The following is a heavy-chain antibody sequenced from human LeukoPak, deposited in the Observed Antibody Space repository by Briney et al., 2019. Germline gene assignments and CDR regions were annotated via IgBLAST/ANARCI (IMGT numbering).Heavy chain of an antibody. Sequence: GGSLRLSCAASGFTFSSYAMHWVRQAPGKGLEWVAVISYDGSNKYYADSVKGRFTISRDNSKNTLYLQMNSLRAEDTAVYYCARDFSSGWLFDYWGQGTLVTVSS. CDR2: ISYDGSNK. J-gene: IGHJ4*02. D-gene: IGHD6-19*01. CDR3: ARDFSSGWLFDY. CDR1: GFTFSSYA. V-gene: IGHV3-30-3*01.